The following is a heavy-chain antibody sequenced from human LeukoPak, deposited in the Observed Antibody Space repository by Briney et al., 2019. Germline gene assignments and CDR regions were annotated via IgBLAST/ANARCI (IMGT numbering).Heavy chain of an antibody. Sequence: PGGSLRLSCAVSGFTVSDKHMSWVRQAPGKGLEWVSTIYSGGNTFYADSVKGRFTISRDNSKNTLYFQMNSLRAEDTAVYHCATGRDAYKSGCWGQGTLVTVSS. J-gene: IGHJ4*02. CDR2: IYSGGNT. V-gene: IGHV3-66*01. D-gene: IGHD5-24*01. CDR1: GFTVSDKH. CDR3: ATGRDAYKSGC.